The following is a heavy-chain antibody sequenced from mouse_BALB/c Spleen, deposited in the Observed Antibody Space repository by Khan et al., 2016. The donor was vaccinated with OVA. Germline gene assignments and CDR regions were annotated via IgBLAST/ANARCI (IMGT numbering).Heavy chain of an antibody. Sequence: DVKLVESGGGLVKPGGSLKVSCAASGFTFSNYAMSWVRQTPEKRLEWVASISTGDTTYYPDSVKGRFTISSDNARNILNLQMSSLRADDTAMYYCARDYWFVYWGQGTLVTVSA. CDR1: GFTFSNYA. CDR2: ISTGDTT. CDR3: ARDYWFVY. V-gene: IGHV5-6-5*01. J-gene: IGHJ3*01.